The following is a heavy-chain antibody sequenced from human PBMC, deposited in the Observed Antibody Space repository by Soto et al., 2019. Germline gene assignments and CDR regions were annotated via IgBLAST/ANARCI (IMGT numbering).Heavy chain of an antibody. CDR2: IYYSGGT. CDR1: GGSISSSSYY. Sequence: QLQLQESGPGLVKPSETLSLTCTVSGGSISSSSYYWGWIRQPPGKGLGWIGSIYYSGGTYYNPSLKSRVALSVDTSRNQFSLTLSSVTDADTAVYYCARHYDDYVGYYFDYWGQGTLVTVSS. V-gene: IGHV4-39*01. CDR3: ARHYDDYVGYYFDY. D-gene: IGHD4-17*01. J-gene: IGHJ4*02.